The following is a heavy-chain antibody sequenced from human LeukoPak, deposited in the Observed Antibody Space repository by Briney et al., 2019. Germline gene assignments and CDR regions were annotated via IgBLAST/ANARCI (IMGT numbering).Heavy chain of an antibody. CDR1: GFTFSSYW. Sequence: PGGSLRLSCAASGFTFSSYWMSWVRQAPGRGLEWVANIKQDGSEKDYVDSVKGRYTISRDNAKNSLYLQMTNLRAEDTAIYYGAKLGRTARFDPWGQGTLVTVSS. J-gene: IGHJ5*02. V-gene: IGHV3-7*01. D-gene: IGHD1-1*01. CDR3: AKLGRTARFDP. CDR2: IKQDGSEK.